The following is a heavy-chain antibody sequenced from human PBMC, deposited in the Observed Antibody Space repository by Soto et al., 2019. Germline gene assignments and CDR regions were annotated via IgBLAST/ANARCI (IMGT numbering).Heavy chain of an antibody. CDR3: GRGIRNYYGVDV. CDR2: IKGDGSSM. D-gene: IGHD5-18*01. V-gene: IGHV3-74*01. Sequence: EVQLVESGGGLVQPGGSLRLSCAASGFTFSSYWMHWVRQVPGKGLVWVSRIKGDGSSMNYADSAKGRFTISRDNAKNTLYVQMNSLTAEDTAVYYCGRGIRNYYGVDVWGQGTTVTVSS. CDR1: GFTFSSYW. J-gene: IGHJ6*02.